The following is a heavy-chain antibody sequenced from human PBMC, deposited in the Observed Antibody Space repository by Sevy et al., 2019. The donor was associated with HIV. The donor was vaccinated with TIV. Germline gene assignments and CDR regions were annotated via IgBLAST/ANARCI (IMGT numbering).Heavy chain of an antibody. CDR1: GFTFSDYY. CDR3: ARVRVAAADYYFDY. V-gene: IGHV3-11*01. Sequence: GGSLRLSCAASGFTFSDYYMSWIRQAPVKGLEWVSYISSGGRTIYYADSVKGRFTISRDNAKNSLYLQMNSLRAEDTAVYYCARVRVAAADYYFDYWGQGTLVTVSS. J-gene: IGHJ4*02. D-gene: IGHD6-25*01. CDR2: ISSGGRTI.